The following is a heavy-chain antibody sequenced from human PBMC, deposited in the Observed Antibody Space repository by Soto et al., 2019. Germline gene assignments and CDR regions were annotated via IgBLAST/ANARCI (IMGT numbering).Heavy chain of an antibody. CDR2: ISGSGGST. CDR1: GFTFSSYA. J-gene: IGHJ4*02. CDR3: AKVYYDSSGYYYGY. V-gene: IGHV3-23*01. D-gene: IGHD3-22*01. Sequence: LRLSCAASGFTFSSYAMSWVRQAPGKGLEWVSAISGSGGSTYYADSVKGRFTISRDNSKNTLYLQMNSLRAEDTAVYYCAKVYYDSSGYYYGYWGQGTLVTVSS.